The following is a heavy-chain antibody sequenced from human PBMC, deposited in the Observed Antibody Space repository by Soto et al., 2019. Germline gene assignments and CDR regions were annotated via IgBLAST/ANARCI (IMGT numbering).Heavy chain of an antibody. D-gene: IGHD4-17*01. J-gene: IGHJ4*02. CDR3: ERLYGDLHYFDY. V-gene: IGHV5-51*01. CDR1: GYSFTSYW. Sequence: GESLKISCKASGYSFTSYWTGWVRQMPGKGLEWMGMIYPGDSDTRYRPSFQGQVTISADKSISTVYLQWSSLKASDTAMYYCERLYGDLHYFDYWGQATLVTVSS. CDR2: IYPGDSDT.